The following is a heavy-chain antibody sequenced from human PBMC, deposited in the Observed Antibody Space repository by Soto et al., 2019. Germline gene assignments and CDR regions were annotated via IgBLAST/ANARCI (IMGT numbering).Heavy chain of an antibody. D-gene: IGHD2-21*02. V-gene: IGHV3-7*01. Sequence: EVQLVESGGGLVQPGGSLRLSCAVSGFTFGSYWMNWVRLIPGKGLEWVAYIKPDGSATYYVDSVKGRFTISRDNAKNSLYQQMNGLRVEDTPVYYCARAGYCGPGCYYYFDYWGQGTLVTVSS. J-gene: IGHJ4*02. CDR2: IKPDGSAT. CDR3: ARAGYCGPGCYYYFDY. CDR1: GFTFGSYW.